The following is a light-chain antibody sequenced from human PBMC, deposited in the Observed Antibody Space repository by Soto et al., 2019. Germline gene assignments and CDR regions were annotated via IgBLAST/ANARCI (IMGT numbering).Light chain of an antibody. V-gene: IGLV2-8*01. J-gene: IGLJ1*01. CDR2: DVT. CDR1: SSDIGGYNS. CDR3: ISYTDRKHLV. Sequence: QSSLTQSPSASGSPGQSVTISCTGTSSDIGGYNSVSWYQQHPGKAPKVMIYDVTKRPSGVPDRFSGSKSGNTASLTVSALQAEDEADYYCISYTDRKHLVFGTGTKLTVL.